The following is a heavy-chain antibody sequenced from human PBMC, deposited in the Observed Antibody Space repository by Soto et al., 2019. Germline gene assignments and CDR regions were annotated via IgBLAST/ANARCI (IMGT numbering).Heavy chain of an antibody. CDR3: ARLDFWTIYDKRACWFDP. Sequence: QVQLVQSGATVKSPGASVKVSCKASGYTFINKDITWVRQAAGQGLEWMGWMDVRNDFAISAHKLKGRVTMTRNTSIDTAYMELSGLRPEDTAVYYCARLDFWTIYDKRACWFDPWGQGTLVTVSA. V-gene: IGHV1-8*02. D-gene: IGHD3-16*01. CDR1: GYTFINKD. CDR2: MDVRNDFA. J-gene: IGHJ5*02.